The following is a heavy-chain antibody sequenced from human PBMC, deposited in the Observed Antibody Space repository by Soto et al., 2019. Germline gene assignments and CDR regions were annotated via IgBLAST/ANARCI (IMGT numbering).Heavy chain of an antibody. Sequence: QVQLQESGPGLVKPSQTLSLTCTVSGVSIGNGGYYWSWIRQHPVKGLEWIGNVYYDGSTYYNPSLKSRAAISVDTSRNQFSLKLSSVTDADTAVHYCARVSASADSYFDHWGQGTLVTVSS. J-gene: IGHJ4*02. CDR2: VYYDGST. V-gene: IGHV4-31*03. D-gene: IGHD6-19*01. CDR1: GVSIGNGGYY. CDR3: ARVSASADSYFDH.